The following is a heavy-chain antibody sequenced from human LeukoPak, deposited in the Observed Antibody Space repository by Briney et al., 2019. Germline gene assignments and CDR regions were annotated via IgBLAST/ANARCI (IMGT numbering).Heavy chain of an antibody. Sequence: GGSLRLSCAASGFTFSSYWMSWVRQAPGKGLEWVPNINQDGSEKYYVDSVKGRFTISRDNAKNSLYLQMNSPRAEDTAVYYCVQQLGDYWGQGTLVTVSS. CDR3: VQQLGDY. V-gene: IGHV3-7*01. CDR1: GFTFSSYW. D-gene: IGHD6-13*01. CDR2: INQDGSEK. J-gene: IGHJ4*02.